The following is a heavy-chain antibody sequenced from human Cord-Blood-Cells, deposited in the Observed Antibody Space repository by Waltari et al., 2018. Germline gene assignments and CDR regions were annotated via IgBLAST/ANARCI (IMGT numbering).Heavy chain of an antibody. V-gene: IGHV1-24*01. CDR1: GYTLTELS. J-gene: IGHJ4*02. CDR2: FNQKGGET. CDR3: ATDRERYSYGYPYYFDY. D-gene: IGHD5-18*01. Sequence: QVQLVQSGAEVKKPGASVKVSCKVSGYTLTELSMHWVRQAPGKGLEWMGDFNQKGGETNYEQKFQGRVTMTEDTSTDTAYMELSSLRSEDTAVYYCATDRERYSYGYPYYFDYWGQGTLVTVSS.